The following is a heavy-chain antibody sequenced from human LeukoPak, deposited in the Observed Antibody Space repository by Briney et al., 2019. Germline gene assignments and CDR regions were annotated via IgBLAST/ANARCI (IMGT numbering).Heavy chain of an antibody. CDR1: GYTFTDYY. V-gene: IGHV1-69-2*01. CDR2: VDPEDGET. J-gene: IGHJ6*02. D-gene: IGHD1-26*01. CDR3: ARLVGAMDYYYYGMDV. Sequence: GASVKVSCKASGYTFTDYYMHWVQQAPGKGLEWMGRVDPEDGETIYAEKFQGRVTITADTSTDTAYMELSSLRSEDTAVYYCARLVGAMDYYYYGMDVWGQGTTVTVSS.